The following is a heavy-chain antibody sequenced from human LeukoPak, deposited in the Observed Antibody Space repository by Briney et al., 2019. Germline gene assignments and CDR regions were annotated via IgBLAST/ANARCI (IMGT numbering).Heavy chain of an antibody. CDR1: GFTFSNYG. Sequence: GGSLRLSCAASGFTFSNYGMHWVRQAPGKGLEWVAVIWYDGSYKSYGDSVKGRFTISRDNSKNTLLFQMNSLRAEDTAVYYCARLTSGNGLDVWGRGTTVTVS. D-gene: IGHD3-3*01. CDR3: ARLTSGNGLDV. CDR2: IWYDGSYK. V-gene: IGHV3-33*01. J-gene: IGHJ6*02.